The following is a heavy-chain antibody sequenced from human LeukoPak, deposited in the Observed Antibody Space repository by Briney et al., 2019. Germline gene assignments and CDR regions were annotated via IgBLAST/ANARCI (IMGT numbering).Heavy chain of an antibody. D-gene: IGHD4-17*01. Sequence: ASVKVSCKASGFTFITYGFCWVRQAPGQGLEWMGWISAYDGDTKYAQNLQGRVTMTTDTSTSTAYMELRSLRADDTALYYCARAGRDYGTSRYYYYYMDVWGKGTTVTVSS. CDR1: GFTFITYG. CDR2: ISAYDGDT. V-gene: IGHV1-18*01. J-gene: IGHJ6*03. CDR3: ARAGRDYGTSRYYYYYMDV.